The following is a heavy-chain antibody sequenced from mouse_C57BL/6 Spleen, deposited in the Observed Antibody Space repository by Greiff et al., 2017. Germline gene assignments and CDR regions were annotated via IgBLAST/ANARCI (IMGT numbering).Heavy chain of an antibody. V-gene: IGHV5-6*01. CDR1: GFTFSSYG. Sequence: EVNVVESGGDLVKPGGSLKLSCAASGFTFSSYGMSWVRQTPDKRLEWVATISSGGSYTYYPDSVKGRFTISRDNAKNTLYLQRSSLKSEDTAMYYCARNWEGPMDYWGQGTSVTVSS. J-gene: IGHJ4*01. D-gene: IGHD4-1*01. CDR3: ARNWEGPMDY. CDR2: ISSGGSYT.